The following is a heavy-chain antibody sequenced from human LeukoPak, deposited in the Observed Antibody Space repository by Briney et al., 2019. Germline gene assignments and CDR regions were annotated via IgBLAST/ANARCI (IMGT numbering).Heavy chain of an antibody. CDR1: GGSFSGYY. Sequence: SETLSLTCAVYGGSFSGYYWSWIRQPAGKGLEWIGRIYTSGSTNYNPSLKSRVTISVDTSKNQFSLKLSSVTAADTAVYYCALTYYDFWSGYSHDAFDIWGQGTMVTVSS. J-gene: IGHJ3*02. D-gene: IGHD3-3*01. V-gene: IGHV4-59*10. CDR3: ALTYYDFWSGYSHDAFDI. CDR2: IYTSGST.